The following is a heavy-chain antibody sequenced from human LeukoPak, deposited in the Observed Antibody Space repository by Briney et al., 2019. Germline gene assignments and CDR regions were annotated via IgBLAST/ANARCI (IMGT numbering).Heavy chain of an antibody. Sequence: PGGSLRLSYAASGFTVSSNYMSWVRQAPGKGLEWVSVIYSGGSTYYADSVKGRFTISRDNSKNTLYLQMNSLRAEDTAVYYCARIVVPAARDWGQGTLVTVSS. J-gene: IGHJ4*02. V-gene: IGHV3-53*01. CDR3: ARIVVPAARD. CDR2: IYSGGST. CDR1: GFTVSSNY. D-gene: IGHD2-2*01.